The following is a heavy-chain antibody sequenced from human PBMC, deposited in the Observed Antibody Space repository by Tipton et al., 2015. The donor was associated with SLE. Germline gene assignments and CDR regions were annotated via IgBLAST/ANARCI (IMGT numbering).Heavy chain of an antibody. D-gene: IGHD1-1*01. CDR1: GASISSYY. Sequence: TLSLTCTVSGASISSYYWSWIRQPPGKGLEWIGYIYYSGSTNYNPSLKSRVTISVDTSKNQFSLKLSSVTAADTAVYYCARQRLVQGGDYFDDWGQGSLVTVSS. CDR3: ARQRLVQGGDYFDD. J-gene: IGHJ4*02. CDR2: IYYSGST. V-gene: IGHV4-59*08.